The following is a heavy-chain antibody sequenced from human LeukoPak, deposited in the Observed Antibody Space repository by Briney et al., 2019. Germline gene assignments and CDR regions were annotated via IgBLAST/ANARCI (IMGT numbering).Heavy chain of an antibody. Sequence: ASAKVSCKASGYTFTSYGISCVRQTPGQGLEWMVWISAYNGNTNYAQKLQGRVTMTTDTSTSTAYMELRSLRSDDTDVYYCARVGIVGVVPAAMDFDYWGQGTLVTVSS. CDR3: ARVGIVGVVPAAMDFDY. CDR1: GYTFTSYG. CDR2: ISAYNGNT. V-gene: IGHV1-18*01. J-gene: IGHJ4*02. D-gene: IGHD2-2*01.